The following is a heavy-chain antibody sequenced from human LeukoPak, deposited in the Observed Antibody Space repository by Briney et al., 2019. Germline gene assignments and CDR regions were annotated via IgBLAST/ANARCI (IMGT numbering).Heavy chain of an antibody. CDR3: ARTPQYCSGGSCYSHSY. CDR2: PILGIA. Sequence: PILGIANYAQKFQGRVTITADKSTSTAYMELSSLRSEDTAVYYCARTPQYCSGGSCYSHSYWGQGTLVTVSS. V-gene: IGHV1-69*02. J-gene: IGHJ4*02. D-gene: IGHD2-15*01.